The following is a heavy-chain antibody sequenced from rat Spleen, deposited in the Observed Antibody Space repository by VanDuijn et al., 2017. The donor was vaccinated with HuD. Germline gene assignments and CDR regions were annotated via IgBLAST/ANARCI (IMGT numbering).Heavy chain of an antibody. Sequence: EVQLVESGGGLVQPGRSLKLSCVASGFTFNNYWMTWIRQAPGKGLDWVASITNTGGSTYYPDSVKGRFTISRDNAKSTLYLQMNSLRSEDTATYYCTREGNYPGITAHYFDYWGQGVMVTVSS. J-gene: IGHJ2*01. V-gene: IGHV5-31*01. D-gene: IGHD1-4*01. CDR2: ITNTGGST. CDR3: TREGNYPGITAHYFDY. CDR1: GFTFNNYW.